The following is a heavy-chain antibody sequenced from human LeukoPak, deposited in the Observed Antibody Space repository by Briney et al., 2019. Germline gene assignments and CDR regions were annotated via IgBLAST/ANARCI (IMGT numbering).Heavy chain of an antibody. CDR3: APHSYVSSGYYLPIAY. D-gene: IGHD3-22*01. V-gene: IGHV1-24*01. CDR2: FDPEDGET. Sequence: ASVKVSCKVSGYTLTELSMHWVRQAPGKGLEWMGGFDPEDGETIYAQKFQGRVTMTEDTSTDTAYMELSSLRSEDTAVYYCAPHSYVSSGYYLPIAYGGQGPLVTVS. J-gene: IGHJ4*02. CDR1: GYTLTELS.